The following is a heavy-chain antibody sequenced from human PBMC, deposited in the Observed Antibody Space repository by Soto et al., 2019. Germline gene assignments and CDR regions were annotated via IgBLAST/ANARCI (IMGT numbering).Heavy chain of an antibody. CDR2: IGGTDGDSDGVP. Sequence: VQLLESGGDLVQPGGSLRLSCVASGFILNNYAMSWVRQAPGRGLEWVSTIGGTDGDSDGVPWYEDSVKGRFTISRDSSANTLFLHMDKRAEDSALYYCVKSGRNWGAFDFWGQGTTVVVSS. J-gene: IGHJ3*01. CDR3: VKSGRNWGAFDF. CDR1: GFILNNYA. D-gene: IGHD7-27*01. V-gene: IGHV3-23*01.